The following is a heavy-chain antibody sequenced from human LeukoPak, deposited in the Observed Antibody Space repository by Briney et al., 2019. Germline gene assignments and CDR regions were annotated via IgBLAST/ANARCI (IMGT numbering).Heavy chain of an antibody. D-gene: IGHD6-13*01. V-gene: IGHV1-18*01. J-gene: IGHJ5*02. Sequence: ASVTVSFKASGYTFTSYGISWVRQAPGHGREWLGWISAYNGNTNYAQKLQGRVTMTTDTSTSTAYMELRSLRSDDTAVYYCARDRGSWYYNWFDLWGQGTLVTVSS. CDR2: ISAYNGNT. CDR3: ARDRGSWYYNWFDL. CDR1: GYTFTSYG.